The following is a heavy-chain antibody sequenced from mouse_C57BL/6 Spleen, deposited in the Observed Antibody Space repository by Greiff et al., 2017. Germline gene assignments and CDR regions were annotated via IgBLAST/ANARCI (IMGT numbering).Heavy chain of an antibody. D-gene: IGHD1-1*01. Sequence: VQLQQSGPELVKPGASVKISCKASGYAFSSSWMNWVKQRPGKGLEWIGRIYPGDGDTNYNGKFKGKATLTADKSSSTAYMQLSSLTSEDSAVYFCARPSTVVAYYFDYWGQGTTLTVSS. CDR1: GYAFSSSW. J-gene: IGHJ2*01. CDR2: IYPGDGDT. V-gene: IGHV1-82*01. CDR3: ARPSTVVAYYFDY.